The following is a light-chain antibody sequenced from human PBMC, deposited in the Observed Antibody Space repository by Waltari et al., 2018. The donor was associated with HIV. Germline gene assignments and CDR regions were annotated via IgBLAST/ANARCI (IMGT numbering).Light chain of an antibody. CDR3: STWDDSLNARV. CDR1: SSHIATHS. J-gene: IGLJ2*01. V-gene: IGLV1-44*01. CDR2: SDN. Sequence: QSLLTQSPSAPGTPGQMVTISGSGSSSHIATHSAFWYRQLPGSPPELVLYSDNQRPPRVPDRFSASKSATSASLAISGLLSEDEADYYCSTWDDSLNARVFGGGTKLTVL.